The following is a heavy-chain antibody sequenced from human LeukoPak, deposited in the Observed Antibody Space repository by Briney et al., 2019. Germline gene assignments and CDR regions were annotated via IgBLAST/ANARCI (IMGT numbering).Heavy chain of an antibody. V-gene: IGHV3-23*01. CDR2: ISGSGGST. CDR3: AETRDYTAEYFQH. D-gene: IGHD4-11*01. J-gene: IGHJ1*01. Sequence: PGGSLRLSCAASGFTFSSYAMSWVRQAPGKGLEWVSAISGSGGSTYYADSVKGRFTISRDNSKNTLYLPMNSLRAEDTAVYYCAETRDYTAEYFQHWGQGTLVTVSS. CDR1: GFTFSSYA.